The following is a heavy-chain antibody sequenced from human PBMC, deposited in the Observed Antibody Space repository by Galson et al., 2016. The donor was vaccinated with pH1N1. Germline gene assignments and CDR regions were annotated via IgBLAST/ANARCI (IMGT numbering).Heavy chain of an antibody. CDR1: GTSISSGSYY. D-gene: IGHD2-2*01. V-gene: IGHV4-61*09. CDR2: IHTSGST. Sequence: TLSLTCTVSGTSISSGSYYWSWIRQPAGKGLEWIGHIHTSGSTNYNPSLKSRFTISVDTSKNQFSLKVSSVTAADTAVYYCARDRSPARLYYWGQGTLVTVSS. J-gene: IGHJ4*02. CDR3: ARDRSPARLYY.